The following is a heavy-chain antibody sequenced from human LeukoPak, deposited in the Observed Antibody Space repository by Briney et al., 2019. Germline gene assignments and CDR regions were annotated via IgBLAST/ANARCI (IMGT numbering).Heavy chain of an antibody. V-gene: IGHV1-46*01. Sequence: GASVKVSCKASGYTFTDSYVHWVRQAPGQGLKWMGIINPSGGSTTYAQKFQGRVTMTRDTSTSTVYMELSSLRSEDTAVYYCARERSIAARHFVYWGQGTLVTVSS. J-gene: IGHJ4*02. CDR1: GYTFTDSY. CDR2: INPSGGST. D-gene: IGHD6-6*01. CDR3: ARERSIAARHFVY.